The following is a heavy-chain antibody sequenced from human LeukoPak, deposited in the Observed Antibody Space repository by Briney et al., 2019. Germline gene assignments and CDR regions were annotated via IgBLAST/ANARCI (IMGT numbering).Heavy chain of an antibody. CDR1: GFTFSSYS. V-gene: IGHV3-21*01. CDR3: ARESGSYLAFDI. J-gene: IGHJ3*02. Sequence: GGSLRLSCAASGFTFSSYSMNWVRQAPGKGLEWVSSISSSSSYIYYADSVKGRFTISRDNAKNSLYLQMNSLRAEDTAVYYCARESGSYLAFDIWGQGTMVTVSS. D-gene: IGHD1-26*01. CDR2: ISSSSSYI.